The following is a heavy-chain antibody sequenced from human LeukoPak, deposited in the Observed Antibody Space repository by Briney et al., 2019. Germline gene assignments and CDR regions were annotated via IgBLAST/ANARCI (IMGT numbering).Heavy chain of an antibody. J-gene: IGHJ3*02. V-gene: IGHV3-30*02. CDR3: AKDLLGYSSSSGAFDI. CDR2: IRYDGSNK. D-gene: IGHD6-6*01. Sequence: PGGSLRLSCAASGFTFSSYGMHWVRQAPGKGLEGVAFIRYDGSNKYYADSVKGRFTISRDNSKNTLYLQMNSLRAEDTAVYYCAKDLLGYSSSSGAFDIWGQGTMVTVSS. CDR1: GFTFSSYG.